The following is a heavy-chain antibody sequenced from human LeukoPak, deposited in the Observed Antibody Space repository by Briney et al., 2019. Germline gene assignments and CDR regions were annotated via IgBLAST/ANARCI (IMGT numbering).Heavy chain of an antibody. J-gene: IGHJ6*03. V-gene: IGHV3-21*01. CDR1: GFTFSSYS. Sequence: GGSLRLSCAASGFTFSSYSMNWVRQAPGKGLEWVSSISSSSSYIYYADSGKGRFTISRDNANNSLYMQMNSLRAEDTSVYYCGRDTGDTAMVLYYYYYYMDVWGRETRVTVSS. D-gene: IGHD5-18*01. CDR3: GRDTGDTAMVLYYYYYYMDV. CDR2: ISSSSSYI.